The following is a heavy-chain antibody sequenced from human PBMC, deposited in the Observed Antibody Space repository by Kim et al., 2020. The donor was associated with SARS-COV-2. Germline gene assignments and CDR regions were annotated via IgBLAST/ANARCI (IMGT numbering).Heavy chain of an antibody. CDR3: ARVVHISDSDCYFFDY. D-gene: IGHD2-21*02. CDR1: GFPFSSYA. J-gene: IGHJ4*01. Sequence: GGSLRLSCAASGFPFSSYAMQWVRQAPGKGLEYVSTISTNGDRTNYADSVKGRFTVSRDNSKNTLYLQMGSLRPEDMAVYYCARVVHISDSDCYFFDYWG. CDR2: ISTNGDRT. V-gene: IGHV3-64*02.